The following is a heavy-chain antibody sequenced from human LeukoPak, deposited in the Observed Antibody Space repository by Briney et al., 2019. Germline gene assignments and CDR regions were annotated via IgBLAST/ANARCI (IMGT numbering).Heavy chain of an antibody. CDR3: AKTGFQWGDYYYYMDV. V-gene: IGHV3-30*02. D-gene: IGHD1-14*01. Sequence: GGSLRLSCAASGFTFSDYGMHWVRQAPGKGLEWVAFIWYDETTKFYADSVEGRFTISRDNSKNTLYLQMTSLRVEDTAVYSCAKTGFQWGDYYYYMDVWGKGTTVTVSS. CDR2: IWYDETTK. J-gene: IGHJ6*03. CDR1: GFTFSDYG.